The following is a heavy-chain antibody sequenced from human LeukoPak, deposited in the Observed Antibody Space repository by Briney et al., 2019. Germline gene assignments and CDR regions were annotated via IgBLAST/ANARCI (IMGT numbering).Heavy chain of an antibody. CDR1: GFTFSSYT. CDR2: ISSSSKYV. Sequence: GGSLRLSCAASGFTFSSYTMNWVRQAPGKGLEWVSSISSSSKYVFQADSVKGRFTISRDDAKNSLFLQMDSLRPEDTAVYYCAKFLRPNWSDPWGQGTLVTVSS. J-gene: IGHJ5*02. D-gene: IGHD2/OR15-2a*01. CDR3: AKFLRPNWSDP. V-gene: IGHV3-21*01.